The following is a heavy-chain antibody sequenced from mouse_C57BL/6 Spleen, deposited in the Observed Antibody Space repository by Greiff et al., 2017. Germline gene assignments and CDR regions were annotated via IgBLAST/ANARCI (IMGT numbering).Heavy chain of an antibody. Sequence: EVKVEESGGGLVQPGGSMKLSCVASGFTFSNYWMNWVRQSPEKGLEWVAQIRLKSDNYATHYAESVKGRFTISRDDSKSSVYLQMNNLRAEDTGIYYCTGPIYYGYDYFDYWGQGTTLTVSS. CDR3: TGPIYYGYDYFDY. D-gene: IGHD2-2*01. V-gene: IGHV6-3*01. CDR2: IRLKSDNYAT. CDR1: GFTFSNYW. J-gene: IGHJ2*01.